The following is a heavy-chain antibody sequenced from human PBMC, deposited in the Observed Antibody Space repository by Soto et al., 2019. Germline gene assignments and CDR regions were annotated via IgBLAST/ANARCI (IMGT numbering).Heavy chain of an antibody. V-gene: IGHV3-48*03. Sequence: EVQLVESGGGLVQPGGSLRLSCAASGFTFSSYEMNWVRQAPGKGLEWVSYISSSGSTIYYGDSVKGRFTISRDNAKNSLYLQMNSLRAEDTAVYYCARGRLGRWELPVDYWGQGTLVTVSS. J-gene: IGHJ4*02. CDR3: ARGRLGRWELPVDY. D-gene: IGHD1-26*01. CDR2: ISSSGSTI. CDR1: GFTFSSYE.